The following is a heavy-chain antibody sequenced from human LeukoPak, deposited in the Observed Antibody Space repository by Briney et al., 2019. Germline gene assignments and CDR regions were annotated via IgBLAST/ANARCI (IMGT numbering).Heavy chain of an antibody. D-gene: IGHD3-22*01. Sequence: GGSLRLSCAASGFTFSSYAMSWVRQAPGKGLEWVSSISSSSSYIYYADSVKGRFTISRDNAKNSLYLQMNSLRAEDTAVYYCARYYYDSSGPTGGGQGTLVTVSS. V-gene: IGHV3-21*01. CDR2: ISSSSSYI. CDR1: GFTFSSYA. CDR3: ARYYYDSSGPTG. J-gene: IGHJ4*02.